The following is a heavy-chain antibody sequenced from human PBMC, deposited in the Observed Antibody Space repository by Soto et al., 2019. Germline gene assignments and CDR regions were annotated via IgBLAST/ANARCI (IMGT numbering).Heavy chain of an antibody. V-gene: IGHV4-34*01. Sequence: SETLSLTCTVYGGSFTFSGYYWSWIRQPPGKGLEWIGEITHSGSTNYNPSLESRVTISLDTSKNQFSLYLTSVTAADTAVYYCVRGRILRLRFGDFDSWGQGTLVTVSS. D-gene: IGHD5-12*01. CDR1: GGSFTFSGYY. CDR3: VRGRILRLRFGDFDS. J-gene: IGHJ4*02. CDR2: ITHSGST.